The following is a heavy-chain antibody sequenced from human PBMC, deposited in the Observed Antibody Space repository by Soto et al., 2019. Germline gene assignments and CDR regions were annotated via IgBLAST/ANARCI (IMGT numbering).Heavy chain of an antibody. J-gene: IGHJ4*02. D-gene: IGHD6-6*01. CDR2: ISGTGGST. CDR3: AKNWDTTSSSSSH. CDR1: GFTFSTYA. Sequence: EVQLCESGGGLVQPGGSLRLSCAASGFTFSTYAMSWVRQAPGKGPEWVSAISGTGGSTYYADSVKGRFTISRDNSKNTLYLQMNSLRAEDTAVYYCAKNWDTTSSSSSHWGQGTLVTVSS. V-gene: IGHV3-23*01.